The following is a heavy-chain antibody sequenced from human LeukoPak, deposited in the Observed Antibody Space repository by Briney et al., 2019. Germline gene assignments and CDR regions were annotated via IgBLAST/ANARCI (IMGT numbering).Heavy chain of an antibody. CDR2: INQDGSAK. V-gene: IGHV3-7*04. CDR1: TFTFSSYW. CDR3: ARDIPNSSASVFGY. D-gene: IGHD6-25*01. Sequence: PGGSLRLSCAASTFTFSSYWMSWVRQAPGKGLEWVANINQDGSAKYYVNSVKGRFTISRDNAENSLYLQMNSLRAEDTAVYYCARDIPNSSASVFGYWGQGTLVTVSA. J-gene: IGHJ4*02.